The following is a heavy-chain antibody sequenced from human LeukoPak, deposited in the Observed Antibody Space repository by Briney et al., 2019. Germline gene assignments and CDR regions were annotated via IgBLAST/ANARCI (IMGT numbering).Heavy chain of an antibody. CDR2: ISYDGSNK. D-gene: IGHD3-22*01. CDR3: ARAGDYYDSSGSSSFDY. J-gene: IGHJ4*02. CDR1: GFTFSSYA. Sequence: PGGSLRLSCAASGFTFSSYAMHWVRQAPGKGLGWVAVISYDGSNKYYADSVKGRFTISRDNSKNTLYLQMNSLRAEDTAVYYCARAGDYYDSSGSSSFDYWGQGTLVTVSS. V-gene: IGHV3-30-3*01.